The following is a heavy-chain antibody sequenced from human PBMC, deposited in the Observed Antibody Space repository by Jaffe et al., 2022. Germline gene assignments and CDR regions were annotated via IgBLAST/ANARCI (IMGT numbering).Heavy chain of an antibody. CDR1: GGSISSGSYY. Sequence: QVQLQESGPGLVKPSQTLSLTCTVSGGSISSGSYYWSWIRQPAGKGLEWIGRIYTSGSTNYNPSLKSRVTISVDTSKNQFSLKLSSVTAADTAVYYCARSFLWFGELLGAFDIWGQGTMVTVSS. D-gene: IGHD3-10*01. CDR3: ARSFLWFGELLGAFDI. CDR2: IYTSGST. V-gene: IGHV4-61*02. J-gene: IGHJ3*02.